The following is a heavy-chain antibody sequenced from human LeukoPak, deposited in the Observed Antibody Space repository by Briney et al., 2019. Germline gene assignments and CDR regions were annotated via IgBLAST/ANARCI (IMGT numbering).Heavy chain of an antibody. CDR3: ARGGEVPI. D-gene: IGHD3-16*01. CDR1: GGSISSGGYY. J-gene: IGHJ3*02. Sequence: SETLSLTCTVSGGSISSGGYYWSWIRQPPGKGLEWIGYIYHSGSTYYNPSLKSRVTISVDRSKNQFSLKLSSVTAADTAVYYCARGGEVPIWGQGTMVTVSS. V-gene: IGHV4-30-2*01. CDR2: IYHSGST.